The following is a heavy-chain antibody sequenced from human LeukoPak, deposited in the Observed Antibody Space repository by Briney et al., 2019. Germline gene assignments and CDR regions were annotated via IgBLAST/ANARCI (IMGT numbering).Heavy chain of an antibody. Sequence: SVKVSCKASGGTFSSYAISWVRQAPGQGLEWMGGIIPIFGTANYAQKLQGRVTMTTDTSTSTAYMELRSLRSDDTAVYYCARRPPDILTGYYKSGYFDYWGQGTLVTVSS. J-gene: IGHJ4*02. CDR1: GGTFSSYA. CDR2: IIPIFGTA. CDR3: ARRPPDILTGYYKSGYFDY. D-gene: IGHD3-9*01. V-gene: IGHV1-69*05.